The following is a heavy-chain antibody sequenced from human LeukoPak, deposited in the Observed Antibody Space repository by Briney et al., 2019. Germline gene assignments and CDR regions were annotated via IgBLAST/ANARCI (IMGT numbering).Heavy chain of an antibody. CDR1: GLTFRTFW. D-gene: IGHD4/OR15-4a*01. CDR2: INEDGNRE. J-gene: IGHJ4*02. V-gene: IGHV3-7*01. CDR3: ARSANYGGHAFFDY. Sequence: PGGSLRLSCAASGLTFRTFWMSGVPQAPGRGLEWGPNINEDGNRENYGDSVKGRFSISRDNAKNLIFLQMHSLRVEDTAVYYCARSANYGGHAFFDYWGQGILVIVSS.